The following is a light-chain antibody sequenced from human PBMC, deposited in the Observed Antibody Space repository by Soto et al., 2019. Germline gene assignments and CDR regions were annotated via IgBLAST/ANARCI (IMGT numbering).Light chain of an antibody. J-gene: IGLJ1*01. V-gene: IGLV2-23*02. CDR1: SSDVGTYNL. CDR2: EVS. Sequence: SAPTQPASVSGSPGQSITISCTGTSSDVGTYNLVSWFQQHPGKAPRLLIYEVSQRPSGVSSRFSGSKSGNTASLTISGLQAEDEADYYCRSYAGDSTYVFGTGTKLTVL. CDR3: RSYAGDSTYV.